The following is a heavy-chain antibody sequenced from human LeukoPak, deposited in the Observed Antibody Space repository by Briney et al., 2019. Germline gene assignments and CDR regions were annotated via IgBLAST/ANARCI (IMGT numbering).Heavy chain of an antibody. CDR1: GGSISSYY. D-gene: IGHD3-10*01. J-gene: IGHJ6*02. Sequence: SETLSLTCTVSGGSISSYYWSWIRQPPGKGLEWIGYIYYSGSTNYNPSLKSRVTISVDTSKNQFSLKLSSVTAADTAVYYCARVRITMVRGVITLRWIYGMDVWGQGTTVTVSS. V-gene: IGHV4-59*12. CDR2: IYYSGST. CDR3: ARVRITMVRGVITLRWIYGMDV.